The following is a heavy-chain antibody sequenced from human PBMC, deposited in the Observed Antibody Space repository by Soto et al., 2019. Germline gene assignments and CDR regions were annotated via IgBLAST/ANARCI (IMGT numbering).Heavy chain of an antibody. Sequence: QVQLVQSGAEVKRPGSSVKVSCESSGDTFNSYVISWVRQAPGQGLEWMGGIIPIIGVTHYAQKFQGRVTISAPSSTGTAYMELTNLGCEDTALYYCARESLGAKGADHWGQGTLVTVSS. CDR2: IIPIIGVT. V-gene: IGHV1-69*17. J-gene: IGHJ4*02. D-gene: IGHD3-16*01. CDR1: GDTFNSYV. CDR3: ARESLGAKGADH.